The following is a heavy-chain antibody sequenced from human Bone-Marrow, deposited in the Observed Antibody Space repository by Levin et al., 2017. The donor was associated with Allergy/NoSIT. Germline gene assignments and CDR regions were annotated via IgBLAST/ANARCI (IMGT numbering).Heavy chain of an antibody. D-gene: IGHD6-19*01. Sequence: GESLKISCVGSGFTFTSYWMSWVRQAPGKGLEWLANIKQDGSEKYYVDSAKGRFTISRDNAKNSVYLQMDSLRVDDTAVFYCTRALSAVAGDSWGQGTLVIVS. CDR3: TRALSAVAGDS. V-gene: IGHV3-7*01. CDR2: IKQDGSEK. CDR1: GFTFTSYW. J-gene: IGHJ5*01.